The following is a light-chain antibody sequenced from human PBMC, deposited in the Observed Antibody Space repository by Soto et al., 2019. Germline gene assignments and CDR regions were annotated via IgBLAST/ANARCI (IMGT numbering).Light chain of an antibody. CDR2: ETS. CDR1: QSVSNW. V-gene: IGKV1-5*01. Sequence: DIQMTQSPSTLSASVGDRVTISCRASQSVSNWLAWYQQKPGKAPTLLTFETSSLEVGAPSRFSGSGSGTESTLTISGLQPDDFATYYCQQYHRLMYTFGQGTKLEI. J-gene: IGKJ2*01. CDR3: QQYHRLMYT.